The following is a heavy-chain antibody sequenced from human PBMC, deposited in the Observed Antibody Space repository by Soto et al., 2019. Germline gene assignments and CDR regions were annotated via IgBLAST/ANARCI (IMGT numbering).Heavy chain of an antibody. D-gene: IGHD3-22*01. CDR2: IYWNDDK. Sequence: SGPTLVNPTQTLTLTCTFSGFSLNTATLGVGWIRQPPGKALEWLALIYWNDDKRYSTSLKSRLTITKDTSRNQVVLTMTNMDAVDTATYYCAHSKYYYDTSGHPQLIFYDAFDMWGQGILVTVSS. V-gene: IGHV2-5*01. CDR3: AHSKYYYDTSGHPQLIFYDAFDM. CDR1: GFSLNTATLG. J-gene: IGHJ3*02.